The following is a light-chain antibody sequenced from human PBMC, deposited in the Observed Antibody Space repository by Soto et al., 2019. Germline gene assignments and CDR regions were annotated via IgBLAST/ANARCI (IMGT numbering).Light chain of an antibody. CDR1: SSDVGSYNL. V-gene: IGLV2-23*01. CDR2: EGT. CDR3: CLYAESGTHVV. J-gene: IGLJ2*01. Sequence: QSALTQPASVSGSPGQSITISCTGTSSDVGSYNLVSWYQQHPGKVPQLMIYEGTQRPSGVSNRFSCSQSGNTASLTISGLQAEDEADYYCCLYAESGTHVVFGGGTKLTVL.